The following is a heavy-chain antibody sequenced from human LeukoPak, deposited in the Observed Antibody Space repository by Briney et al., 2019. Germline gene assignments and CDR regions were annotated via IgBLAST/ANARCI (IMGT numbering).Heavy chain of an antibody. D-gene: IGHD3-9*01. V-gene: IGHV3-30-3*01. J-gene: IGHJ4*02. CDR3: ARDLSDILTGPFDY. Sequence: GRSLRLSCAASGFTFSSYAMHWARQAPGKGLEWAAVISYDGSNKYYADSVKGRFTISRDNSKNTLYLQMNSLRAEDTAVYYCARDLSDILTGPFDYWGQGTLVTVSS. CDR1: GFTFSSYA. CDR2: ISYDGSNK.